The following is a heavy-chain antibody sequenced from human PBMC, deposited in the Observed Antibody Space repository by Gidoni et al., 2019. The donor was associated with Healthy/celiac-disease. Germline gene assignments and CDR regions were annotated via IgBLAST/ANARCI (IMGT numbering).Heavy chain of an antibody. J-gene: IGHJ3*02. Sequence: KGLEWIGSIYYSGSTYYNPSLKSRVTISVDTSKNQFSLKLSSVTAADTAVYYCARGGRITIFGVVTPDAFDIWGQGKMVTVSS. D-gene: IGHD3-3*01. V-gene: IGHV4-39*01. CDR2: IYYSGST. CDR3: ARGGRITIFGVVTPDAFDI.